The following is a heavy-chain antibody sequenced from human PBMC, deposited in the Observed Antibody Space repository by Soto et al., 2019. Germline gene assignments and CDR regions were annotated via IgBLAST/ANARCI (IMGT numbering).Heavy chain of an antibody. CDR3: ARLGGYCSSTSCYGYYGMDV. J-gene: IGHJ6*02. CDR2: IYNSGIM. CDR1: GDSISSSDYY. V-gene: IGHV4-39*01. Sequence: PSETLSLTCIVSGDSISSSDYYWGWIRQAPGKRPEWIGSIYNSGIMHYKPSLRNRLTMSVDTSKNQFSLKLTSVTAADMAVYYCARLGGYCSSTSCYGYYGMDVWGQGTTVT. D-gene: IGHD2-2*01.